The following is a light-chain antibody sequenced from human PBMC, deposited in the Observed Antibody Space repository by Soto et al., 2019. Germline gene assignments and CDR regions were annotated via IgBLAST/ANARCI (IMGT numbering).Light chain of an antibody. CDR1: SSNIGAGYD. CDR3: AAWDDSLSGYV. V-gene: IGLV1-40*01. Sequence: QSVLTQPPSVSGAPGQRVTISCTGSSSNIGAGYDVHWYQQYPGTAPKVLIYGNTNRPSGVPDRFSGSKSGTSASLAISGLRSEDEADYYCAAWDDSLSGYVFGTGTKVTVL. J-gene: IGLJ1*01. CDR2: GNT.